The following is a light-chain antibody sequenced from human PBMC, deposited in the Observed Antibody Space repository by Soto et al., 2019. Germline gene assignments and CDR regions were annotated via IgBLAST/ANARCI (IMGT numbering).Light chain of an antibody. CDR3: QQYYSYPPT. V-gene: IGKV1-5*01. J-gene: IGKJ1*01. CDR2: HAS. CDR1: QSISSC. Sequence: DIQMTQSPSTLSASVVDRVTITCRASQSISSCLDWYQQKPGTAPKVLIYHASNLQSGVPSRFSGSGSGTEFTLTISCLQSEDFATYYCQQYYSYPPTFGQGTKVDI.